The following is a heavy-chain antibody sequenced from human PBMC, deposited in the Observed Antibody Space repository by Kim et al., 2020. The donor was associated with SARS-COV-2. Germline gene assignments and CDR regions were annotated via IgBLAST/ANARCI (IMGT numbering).Heavy chain of an antibody. CDR3: AREGPLLWFGELLYDSSPGDAFDI. Sequence: GGSLRLSCAASGFTFSDYYMSWIRQAPGKGLEWVSYISSSSSYTNYADSVKGRFTISRDNAKNSLYLQMNSLRAEDTAVYYCAREGPLLWFGELLYDSSPGDAFDIWGQGTMVTVSS. D-gene: IGHD3-10*01. J-gene: IGHJ3*02. CDR1: GFTFSDYY. V-gene: IGHV3-11*05. CDR2: ISSSSSYT.